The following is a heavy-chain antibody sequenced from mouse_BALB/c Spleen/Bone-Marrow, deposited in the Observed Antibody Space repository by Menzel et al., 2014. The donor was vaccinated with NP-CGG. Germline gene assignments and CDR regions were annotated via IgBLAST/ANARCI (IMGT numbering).Heavy chain of an antibody. CDR1: GYTFTNYW. Sequence: VQLQESGAELVKPGASVKLSCKASGYTFTNYWMHWVKQRPGQGLEWIGEIDPSDSYSNYNQNFKGKATLTVDKSSSTAYMQLTSLTSEDSAVYYCARGVVYYYAMHYWGQGTSVTVSS. J-gene: IGHJ4*01. V-gene: IGHV1-69*02. CDR2: IDPSDSYS. CDR3: ARGVVYYYAMHY.